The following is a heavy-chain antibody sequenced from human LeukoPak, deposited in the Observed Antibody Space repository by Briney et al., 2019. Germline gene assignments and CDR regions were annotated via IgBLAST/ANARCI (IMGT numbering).Heavy chain of an antibody. Sequence: PSETLSLTCAVYGGSFSGYYWSWIRQPPGKGLEWIGEINHSGSTNYNPSLKSRVTISVDTSKNQFSLKLSSVTAADTAVYYCARNGQSGFSFDPWGQGTLVTVSS. CDR1: GGSFSGYY. J-gene: IGHJ5*02. CDR2: INHSGST. V-gene: IGHV4-34*01. D-gene: IGHD2-8*01. CDR3: ARNGQSGFSFDP.